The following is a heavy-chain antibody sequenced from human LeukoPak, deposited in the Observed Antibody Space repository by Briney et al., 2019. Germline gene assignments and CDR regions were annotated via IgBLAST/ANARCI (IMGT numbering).Heavy chain of an antibody. CDR2: ISYDGSNK. CDR1: GFTFSSYG. V-gene: IGHV3-30*18. D-gene: IGHD4-23*01. J-gene: IGHJ2*01. CDR3: AKEHYGGNSPPDFDL. Sequence: GGSLRLSCAASGFTFSSYGMHWVRQAPGKGLEWVAVISYDGSNKYYADSVKGRFTISRDNSKNTLYLQMNSLRAEDTAVYYCAKEHYGGNSPPDFDLWGRGTLVTVTS.